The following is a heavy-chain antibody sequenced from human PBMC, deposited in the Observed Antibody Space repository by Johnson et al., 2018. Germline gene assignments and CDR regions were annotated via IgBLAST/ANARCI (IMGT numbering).Heavy chain of an antibody. CDR3: ASSYDYGDLGAFDI. D-gene: IGHD4-17*01. CDR1: GYTFTSYD. Sequence: QVQLVQSGPEVKKPGTSVKISCKASGYTFTSYDINWVRQATGQGLVWMGWMNPNSGNPGYAQKFQGRVTMTRNTSISTADMELSRRRSEDTAVYYCASSYDYGDLGAFDIWGQGTMVTVAS. CDR2: MNPNSGNP. J-gene: IGHJ3*02. V-gene: IGHV1-8*01.